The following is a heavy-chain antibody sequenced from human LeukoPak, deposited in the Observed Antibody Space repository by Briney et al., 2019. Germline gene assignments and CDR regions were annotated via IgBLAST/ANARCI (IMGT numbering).Heavy chain of an antibody. J-gene: IGHJ4*02. CDR1: GFTVSSNY. Sequence: GGSLRLSCAASGFTVSSNYMSWVRQAPGKGLEWVSVIYSAGSGGATYYADSVTGRFTISRDSTKSTVYLQMHSLRVEDTAVYHCARGDGDNFWEYWGQGTLVTVSS. CDR3: ARGDGDNFWEY. D-gene: IGHD5-24*01. CDR2: IYSAGSGGAT. V-gene: IGHV3-53*01.